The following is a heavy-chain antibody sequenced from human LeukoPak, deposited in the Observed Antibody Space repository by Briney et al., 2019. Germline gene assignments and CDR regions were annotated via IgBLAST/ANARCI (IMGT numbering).Heavy chain of an antibody. J-gene: IGHJ6*02. CDR3: VRVGMNIHGMDV. Sequence: GGSLRLSCAASGFTFSYYSMNWVRQAPGKGLEWVPSISSGSEYIFYADSVKGRFTMSRDNAKNSLFLQMYSLRAEDTAVYYCVRVGMNIHGMDVWGQGTTVTVSS. V-gene: IGHV3-21*01. CDR2: ISSGSEYI. CDR1: GFTFSYYS. D-gene: IGHD2/OR15-2a*01.